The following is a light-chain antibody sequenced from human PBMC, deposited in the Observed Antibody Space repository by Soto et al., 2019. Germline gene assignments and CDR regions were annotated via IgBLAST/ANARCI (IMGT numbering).Light chain of an antibody. J-gene: IGLJ3*02. CDR3: SSYTSSTTKV. CDR1: SSDVGAYNY. CDR2: EVG. Sequence: QSVLTQPASVSGSPGQSITISCAGTSSDVGAYNYVSWYQQHPGKAPKLVIYEVGDRPSGVSNRFSGSKSGNTASLTISGLQAEDEADYYCSSYTSSTTKVFGGGTKVTVL. V-gene: IGLV2-14*01.